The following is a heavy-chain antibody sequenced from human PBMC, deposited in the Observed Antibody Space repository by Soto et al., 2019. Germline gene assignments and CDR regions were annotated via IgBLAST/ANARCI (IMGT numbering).Heavy chain of an antibody. D-gene: IGHD2-15*01. CDR3: ARTPRPVGAAKGTLDL. CDR2: ISTSTGNT. J-gene: IGHJ4*02. Sequence: QVQLVQSGGEVKKPGASVKVSCKASGYTFTTFGITWVRQAPGQGLEWLGWISTSTGNTNYAQKLQCRVTFTTDTSTRTAYLELRRLTSDDPAVYYCARTPRPVGAAKGTLDLWGQGTLITV. V-gene: IGHV1-18*04. CDR1: GYTFTTFG.